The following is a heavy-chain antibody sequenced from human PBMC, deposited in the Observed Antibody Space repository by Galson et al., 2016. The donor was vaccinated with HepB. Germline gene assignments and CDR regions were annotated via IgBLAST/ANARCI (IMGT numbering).Heavy chain of an antibody. CDR1: GYAFNMYA. Sequence: SVKVSCKASGYAFNMYAMHWVRRAPGQSLEWLGWINSATGDTKYSQRFHGRVTLTSDITASTVYMELTGLTSKDTATYSCARDLFRWNTDNWFDPWGQGTQVTVPS. CDR3: ARDLFRWNTDNWFDP. J-gene: IGHJ5*02. V-gene: IGHV1-3*01. CDR2: INSATGDT. D-gene: IGHD1/OR15-1a*01.